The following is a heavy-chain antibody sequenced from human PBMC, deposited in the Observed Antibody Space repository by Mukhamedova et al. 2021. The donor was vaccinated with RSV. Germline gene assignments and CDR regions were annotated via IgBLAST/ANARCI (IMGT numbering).Heavy chain of an antibody. J-gene: IGHJ4*02. CDR3: AGGSGTYSPDY. CDR2: GNT. D-gene: IGHD3-10*01. V-gene: IGHV1-3*01. Sequence: GNTKYSQKLQGRVIITRDTSATTAYMELSSLTSEDTAVYYCAGGSGTYSPDYWGRGTLVTVSS.